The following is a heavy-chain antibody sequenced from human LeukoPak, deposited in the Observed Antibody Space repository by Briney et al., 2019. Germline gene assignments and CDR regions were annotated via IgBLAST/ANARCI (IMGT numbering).Heavy chain of an antibody. J-gene: IGHJ4*02. CDR2: IYYSGST. Sequence: SETLSLTCIVSGGSISSYYWSWIRQPPGKGLEWIGYIYYSGSTNYNPSLKSRVTISVDTSKNQFSLKLSSVTAADTAVYYCAKSVPAAIVLYFDYWGQGTLVTVSS. CDR3: AKSVPAAIVLYFDY. CDR1: GGSISSYY. V-gene: IGHV4-59*01. D-gene: IGHD2-2*01.